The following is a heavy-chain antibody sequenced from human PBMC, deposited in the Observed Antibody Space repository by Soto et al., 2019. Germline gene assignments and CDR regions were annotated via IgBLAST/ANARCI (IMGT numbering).Heavy chain of an antibody. D-gene: IGHD2-2*02. V-gene: IGHV4-30-2*01. J-gene: IGHJ5*02. CDR1: GGSISSGGYS. CDR3: ARDRWSCSSTSCYNSADFWFDP. Sequence: PSETLSLTCAVSGGSISSGGYSWSWIRQPPGRGLEWIGYIYHSGSTYYNPSLKSRVTISVDRSKNQFSLKLSSVTAADTAVYYCARDRWSCSSTSCYNSADFWFDPWGQGTLVTVSS. CDR2: IYHSGST.